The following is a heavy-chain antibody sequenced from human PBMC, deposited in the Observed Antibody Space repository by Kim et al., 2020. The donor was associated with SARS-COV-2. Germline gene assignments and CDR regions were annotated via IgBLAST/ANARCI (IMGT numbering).Heavy chain of an antibody. CDR3: ATSYTSSSALDAFDF. D-gene: IGHD6-6*01. CDR2: ISAGGDFM. J-gene: IGHJ3*01. Sequence: GGSLRLSCAGSGFTFSGNGMNWVRQAPGRGLEWVSSISAGGDFMFYRDSVKGRFTISRDNAEKSLYLHMSSLRADDTAVYYCATSYTSSSALDAFDFWG. CDR1: GFTFSGNG. V-gene: IGHV3-21*01.